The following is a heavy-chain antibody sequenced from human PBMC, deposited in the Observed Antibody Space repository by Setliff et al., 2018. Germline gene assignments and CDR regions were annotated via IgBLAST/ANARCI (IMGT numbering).Heavy chain of an antibody. CDR2: INPNSGGT. Sequence: ASVKVSCKDSGYAFSTYGISWVRQAPGQGLEWMGWINPNSGGTNYAQKLQGRVTMTTDTSTGTAYMELRSLTSDDSAVYYCARDAPKVVDKFDLWGQGTKVTVSS. V-gene: IGHV1-18*01. CDR3: ARDAPKVVDKFDL. CDR1: GYAFSTYG. D-gene: IGHD3-22*01. J-gene: IGHJ3*01.